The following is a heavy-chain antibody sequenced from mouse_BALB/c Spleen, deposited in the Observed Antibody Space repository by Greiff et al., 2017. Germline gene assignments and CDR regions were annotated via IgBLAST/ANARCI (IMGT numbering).Heavy chain of an antibody. V-gene: IGHV5-4*02. CDR1: GFTFSDYY. J-gene: IGHJ4*01. CDR2: ISDGGSYT. D-gene: IGHD2-10*02. CDR3: VRGPWYGNHYAMDY. Sequence: EVKLVESGGGLVKPGGSLKLSCAASGFTFSDYYMYWVRQTPEKRLEWVATISDGGSYTYYPDSVKGRFTISRDNAKNNLYLQMSSLKSEDTAMYYCVRGPWYGNHYAMDYWGQGTSVTVSS.